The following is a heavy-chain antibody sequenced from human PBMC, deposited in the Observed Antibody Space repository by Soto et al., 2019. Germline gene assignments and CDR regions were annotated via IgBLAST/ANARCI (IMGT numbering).Heavy chain of an antibody. CDR1: GYSFTSYW. CDR2: IYPGDSDT. J-gene: IGHJ3*02. CDR3: ARPSQVTTLPHDAFDI. Sequence: GESLKISCKGSGYSFTSYWIGWVRQMPGKGLEWMGIIYPGDSDTRYSPSFQGQVTISADKSISTAYLQWSSLKASDTAMYYCARPSQVTTLPHDAFDIWGQGTMVTVSS. D-gene: IGHD4-17*01. V-gene: IGHV5-51*01.